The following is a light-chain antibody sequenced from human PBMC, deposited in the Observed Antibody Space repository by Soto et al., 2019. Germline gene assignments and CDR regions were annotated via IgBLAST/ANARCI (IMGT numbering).Light chain of an antibody. CDR3: QKYNSAPVP. J-gene: IGKJ2*01. V-gene: IGKV1-27*01. CDR1: QDISNY. CDR2: AAS. Sequence: IQMTQSPSALSASVGDRVTINCRASQDISNYLAWYQQKPGKAPKLLIYAASSLQSGVPSRFSGSGSGTDFTLPISSLQPADFATYYCQKYNSAPVPFGPGTKLEIK.